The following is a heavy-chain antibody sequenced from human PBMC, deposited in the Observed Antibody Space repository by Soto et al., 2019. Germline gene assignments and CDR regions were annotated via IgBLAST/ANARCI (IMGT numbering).Heavy chain of an antibody. J-gene: IGHJ3*02. CDR1: GFTFKDFC. CDR3: ARDLQALLFPDVFDI. D-gene: IGHD3-10*02. CDR2: ISSGGTTI. V-gene: IGHV3-11*01. Sequence: QVQLAESGGGLVKPGGSLRLSCAVSGFTFKDFCMGWIRQAPGKGLEWVSYISSGGTTIYYADSVKGRFTSSRDNAKNSLYLQMNSLRAEDTAVYYCARDLQALLFPDVFDIWGQGTMVTVSS.